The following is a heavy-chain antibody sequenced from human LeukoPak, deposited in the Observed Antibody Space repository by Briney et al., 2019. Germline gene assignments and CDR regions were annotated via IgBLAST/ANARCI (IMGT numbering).Heavy chain of an antibody. V-gene: IGHV3-23*01. CDR3: AKEHPLTGQFDY. Sequence: GGSLRLSCAASGFTFSSYAMSWVRQAPGKGLGWVSAISGSGGSTYYADSVKGRFTISRDNSKTTLYLQMNSLRAEDTAVYYSAKEHPLTGQFDYWGQGTLVTVSS. CDR1: GFTFSSYA. J-gene: IGHJ4*02. CDR2: ISGSGGST. D-gene: IGHD7-27*01.